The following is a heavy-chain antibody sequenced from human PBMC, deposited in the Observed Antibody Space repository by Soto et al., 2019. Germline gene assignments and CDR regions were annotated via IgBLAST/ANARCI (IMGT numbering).Heavy chain of an antibody. CDR3: AKATEGFWSGYWYYYGMDV. CDR2: ISWDGGST. J-gene: IGHJ6*02. Sequence: EVQLVESGGVVVQPGGSLRLSCAASGFTFDDYTMHWVRQAPGKGLEWVSLISWDGGSTYYADSVKGRFTISRDNSKNSMYLQMNSLRTEDTAVYYCAKATEGFWSGYWYYYGMDVWGQGTTVTVSS. V-gene: IGHV3-43*01. CDR1: GFTFDDYT. D-gene: IGHD3-3*01.